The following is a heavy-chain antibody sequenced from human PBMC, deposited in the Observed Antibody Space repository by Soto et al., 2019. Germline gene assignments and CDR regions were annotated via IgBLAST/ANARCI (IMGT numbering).Heavy chain of an antibody. D-gene: IGHD2-15*01. CDR1: GFTFSSYA. CDR3: AIDHAPCSGGSCYSWVSGY. V-gene: IGHV3-23*01. Sequence: GGSLRLSCAASGFTFSSYAMSWVRQAPGKGLEWVSAISGSGGSTYYADSVKGRFTISRDNSKNTLYLQMNSLRAEDTAVYYCAIDHAPCSGGSCYSWVSGYWGQGTLVTVSS. J-gene: IGHJ4*02. CDR2: ISGSGGST.